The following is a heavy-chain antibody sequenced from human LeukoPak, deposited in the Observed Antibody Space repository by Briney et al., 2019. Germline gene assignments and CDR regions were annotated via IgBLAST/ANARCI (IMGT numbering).Heavy chain of an antibody. J-gene: IGHJ6*02. D-gene: IGHD1/OR15-1a*01. CDR3: ARQKWEQQGRDYYFNGLDV. CDR1: GGSISSTNYY. Sequence: SETLSLTCTVSGGSISSTNYYWGWIRQPPGKGLEWIGTIYYTGTTYYNPSLTSRVTISVDTSKNQFSLKLSSVTAADTAVYYCARQKWEQQGRDYYFNGLDVWGPGTTVIVSS. CDR2: IYYTGTT. V-gene: IGHV4-39*07.